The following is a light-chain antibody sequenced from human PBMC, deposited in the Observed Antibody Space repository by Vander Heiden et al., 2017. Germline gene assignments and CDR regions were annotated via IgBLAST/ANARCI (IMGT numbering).Light chain of an antibody. CDR2: AAS. CDR3: QQLNSYPHT. Sequence: TYSPSPLAALGGSRVTTSCRTQQVIRSYIACQQQTPGNAPKLLIYAASSLQSVLPSMFSTSSSGTYFTLTISILQPEYFATYCCQQLNSYPHTFGEGTKVEIK. CDR1: QVIRSY. J-gene: IGKJ4*01. V-gene: IGKV1-9*01.